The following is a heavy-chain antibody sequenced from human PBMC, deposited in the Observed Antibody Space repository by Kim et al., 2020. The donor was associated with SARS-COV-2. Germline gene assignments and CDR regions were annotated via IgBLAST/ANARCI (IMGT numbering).Heavy chain of an antibody. D-gene: IGHD3-10*01. J-gene: IGHJ4*02. Sequence: SETLSLTCTVSGGSISSSSYYWGWIRQPPGKGLEWIGSIYYSGSTYYNPSLKSRVTISVDTSKNQFSLKLSSVTAADTAVYYCARHVSGYPGGYFDYWGQGTRGTVSS. V-gene: IGHV4-39*01. CDR1: GGSISSSSYY. CDR2: IYYSGST. CDR3: ARHVSGYPGGYFDY.